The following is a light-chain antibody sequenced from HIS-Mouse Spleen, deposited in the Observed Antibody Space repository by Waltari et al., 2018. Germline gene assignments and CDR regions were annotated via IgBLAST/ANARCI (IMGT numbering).Light chain of an antibody. CDR2: GGS. J-gene: IGLJ2*01. CDR1: SSDVGSYNL. CDR3: QAWDRSTGV. Sequence: QSALTQPASVSGSPGQSITISCTGTSSDVGSYNLVPWYQQHPGKAPKLKVYGGSERAAGIPGRFSGYHAGDPATLTVRGDQAMGEADYYCQAWDRSTGVFGGGTKLTVL. V-gene: IGLV2-14*02.